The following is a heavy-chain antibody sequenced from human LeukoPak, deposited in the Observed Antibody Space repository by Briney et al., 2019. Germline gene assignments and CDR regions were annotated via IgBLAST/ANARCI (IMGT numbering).Heavy chain of an antibody. Sequence: GGSLRLSCAASGFTFSSYAMSWVRQAPGKGLEWVSAISGSGGSTYYADSVKGRFTISRDNSKNTLYLQMNSLRAEDTAVYYCAKDLFRSGSYFDDYWGQGTLVTVSS. V-gene: IGHV3-23*01. D-gene: IGHD1-26*01. J-gene: IGHJ4*02. CDR3: AKDLFRSGSYFDDY. CDR1: GFTFSSYA. CDR2: ISGSGGST.